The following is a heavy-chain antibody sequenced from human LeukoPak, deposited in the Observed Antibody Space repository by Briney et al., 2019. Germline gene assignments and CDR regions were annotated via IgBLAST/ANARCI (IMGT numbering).Heavy chain of an antibody. J-gene: IGHJ4*02. Sequence: SETLSLTCTVSGGSISSYYWSWIRQPPGKGLEWIGYIYYSGSTYYNPSLKSRVTISVDTSKNQFSLKLSSVTAADTAVYYCVRGYYDSSGYYMVYWGQGTLVTVSS. CDR2: IYYSGST. CDR3: VRGYYDSSGYYMVY. D-gene: IGHD3-22*01. V-gene: IGHV4-59*04. CDR1: GGSISSYY.